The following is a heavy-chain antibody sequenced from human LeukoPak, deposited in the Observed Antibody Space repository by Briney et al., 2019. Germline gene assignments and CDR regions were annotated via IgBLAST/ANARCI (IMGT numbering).Heavy chain of an antibody. CDR1: GYTFTSYY. CDR3: ARSKITMDAFDI. D-gene: IGHD3-10*01. Sequence: ASVNVSCKASGYTFTSYYMHWVRQAPGQGVEWMGLINPSGGSTSYAQKFQGRVTMTRDMSTSTVYMELSSLRSEDTAVYYCARSKITMDAFDIWGQGTMVTVSS. CDR2: INPSGGST. V-gene: IGHV1-46*01. J-gene: IGHJ3*02.